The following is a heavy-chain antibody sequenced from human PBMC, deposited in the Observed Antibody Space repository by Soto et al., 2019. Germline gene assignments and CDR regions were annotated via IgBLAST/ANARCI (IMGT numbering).Heavy chain of an antibody. CDR1: GGTFSSYT. CDR2: IIPILGIA. Sequence: QVQLVQSGAEVKKPGSSVKVSCKASGGTFSSYTISWVRQAPGQGLEWMGRIIPILGIANYAQKFQGRVTITADKSTSTAYMELSSLRSEDTAVYYCARSYYDSSGYAFDLWGQGTMVTVSS. J-gene: IGHJ3*01. CDR3: ARSYYDSSGYAFDL. V-gene: IGHV1-69*02. D-gene: IGHD3-22*01.